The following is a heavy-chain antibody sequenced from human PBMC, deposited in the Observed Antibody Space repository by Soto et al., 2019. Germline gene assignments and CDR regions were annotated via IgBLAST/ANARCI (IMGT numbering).Heavy chain of an antibody. CDR3: AKLVGRTGTRIESFQH. V-gene: IGHV3-9*01. CDR1: GFIFDDYA. Sequence: EVQLVESGGGLVQPGRSLRLSCAASGFIFDDYAMHWVRQAPGKGLEWVSGISWNSGLIGYADSVKGRFTISRDNAKNSLYLQMNSLRAEDTALYYCAKLVGRTGTRIESFQHWGQGTLVTVSS. CDR2: ISWNSGLI. J-gene: IGHJ1*01. D-gene: IGHD3-10*01.